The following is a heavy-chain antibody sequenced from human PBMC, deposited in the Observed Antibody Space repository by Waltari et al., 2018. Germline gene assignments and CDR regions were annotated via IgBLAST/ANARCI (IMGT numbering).Heavy chain of an antibody. CDR3: ARRVAGSFDF. CDR1: GYSISSAYY. J-gene: IGHJ4*02. CDR2: IYQSGST. D-gene: IGHD6-19*01. Sequence: QVQLQESGPGLVKASETLSLTCAVSGYSISSAYYWGWIRQPPGKGLEGIGTIYQSGSTFHNPSLKSRVTMSVDRSKNQFSLRLNSVTAADTAVYYCARRVAGSFDFWGQGILVTVSS. V-gene: IGHV4-38-2*01.